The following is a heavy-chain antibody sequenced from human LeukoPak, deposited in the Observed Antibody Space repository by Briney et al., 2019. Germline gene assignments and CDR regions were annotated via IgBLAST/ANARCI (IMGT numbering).Heavy chain of an antibody. CDR1: GYSFTSYW. CDR2: IYPGDSDT. D-gene: IGHD6-13*01. Sequence: GESLKISCKGSGYSFTSYWIGWVRQMPGKGLEWMGIIYPGDSDTRYSPSFQGQVPISADKSISTAYLQWSSLKASDTAMYYCARLSPSSSWYENWFDPWGQGTLVTVSS. J-gene: IGHJ5*02. V-gene: IGHV5-51*01. CDR3: ARLSPSSSWYENWFDP.